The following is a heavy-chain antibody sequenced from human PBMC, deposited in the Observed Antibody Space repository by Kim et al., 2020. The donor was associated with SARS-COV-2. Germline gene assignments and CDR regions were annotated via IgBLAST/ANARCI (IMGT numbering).Heavy chain of an antibody. J-gene: IGHJ6*02. CDR2: MNPNSGNT. CDR1: GYTFTSYD. D-gene: IGHD3-3*01. CDR3: ASTNGYYDFWSGWSFSLSYYYGMDV. Sequence: ASVKVSCKASGYTFTSYDINWVRQATGQGLEWMGWMNPNSGNTGYAQKFQGRVTMTRNTSISTAYMELSSLRSEDTAVYYCASTNGYYDFWSGWSFSLSYYYGMDVWGQGTTVTVSS. V-gene: IGHV1-8*01.